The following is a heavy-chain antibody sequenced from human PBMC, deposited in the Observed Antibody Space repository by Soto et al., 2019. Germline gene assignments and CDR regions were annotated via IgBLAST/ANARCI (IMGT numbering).Heavy chain of an antibody. Sequence: GGSLRLSCTASGFNFTSYGMGWVRQAPGEGLQWVSTIRGDGGQTHYTDSVKGRFSISRDNSKNTVYLQMDSLRAEDTAMYFCARDVGLDSDDFFAYWGQGTQVPVSS. CDR1: GFNFTSYG. V-gene: IGHV3-23*01. CDR3: ARDVGLDSDDFFAY. D-gene: IGHD3-9*01. J-gene: IGHJ4*02. CDR2: IRGDGGQT.